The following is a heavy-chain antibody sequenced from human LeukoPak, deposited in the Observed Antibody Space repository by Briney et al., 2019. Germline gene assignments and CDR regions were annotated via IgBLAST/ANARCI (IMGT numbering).Heavy chain of an antibody. Sequence: PGGSLRLSCAASGFPFDDYGMSWVRQAPGKGLEWVSGINWNGGSTGYADSVKGRFTISRDNAKNSLYLQMNSLRAEDTALYYCARKTSGSSDWYFDLWGRGTLVTVSS. CDR1: GFPFDDYG. CDR2: INWNGGST. V-gene: IGHV3-20*04. D-gene: IGHD1-26*01. CDR3: ARKTSGSSDWYFDL. J-gene: IGHJ2*01.